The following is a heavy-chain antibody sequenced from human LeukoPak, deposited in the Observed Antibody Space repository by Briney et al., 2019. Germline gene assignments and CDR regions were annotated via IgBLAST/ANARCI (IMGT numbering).Heavy chain of an antibody. D-gene: IGHD1/OR15-1a*01. CDR1: GFTFSSYS. J-gene: IGHJ1*01. V-gene: IGHV3-23*01. CDR2: ISDSGANT. Sequence: PGGSLRLSCAASGFTFSSYSMSWVRQAPGKGLEWVSIISDSGANTYYADSVRGRFTISRDNSKNTLTLQMHSLRAEDTAVYYCAKGGEQVTWNFQIWGQGTLVTVSS. CDR3: AKGGEQVTWNFQI.